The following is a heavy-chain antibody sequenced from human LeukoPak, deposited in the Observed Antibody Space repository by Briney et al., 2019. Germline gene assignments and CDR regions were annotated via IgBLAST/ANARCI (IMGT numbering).Heavy chain of an antibody. D-gene: IGHD2-2*01. CDR2: FDPEDGET. V-gene: IGHV1-24*01. J-gene: IGHJ6*02. CDR3: ATDPGEIVPAAKGPRGDYCYGMDV. Sequence: ASVKVFCKVSGYTLTELSMHWVRQAPGKGLEWMGGFDPEDGETIYAQKFQGRVTMTEDTSTDTAYMELNSLRSDDTAVYCCATDPGEIVPAAKGPRGDYCYGMDVWGQGTTVTVSS. CDR1: GYTLTELS.